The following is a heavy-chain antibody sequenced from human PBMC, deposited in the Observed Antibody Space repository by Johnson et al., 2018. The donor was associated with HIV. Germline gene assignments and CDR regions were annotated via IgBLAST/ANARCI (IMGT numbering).Heavy chain of an antibody. CDR1: GFTFSSYG. CDR3: TTAGSSGSAHAFDI. Sequence: QVQLVESGGGVVQPGGSLRLSCAASGFTFSSYGMHWVRQAPGKGLEWVAFIRYDESNKYYADSVKGRFTISRDNSKNTLFLQMNSLKIEDTATYYCTTAGSSGSAHAFDIWGQGTRVTVSS. D-gene: IGHD3-22*01. V-gene: IGHV3-30*02. J-gene: IGHJ3*02. CDR2: IRYDESNK.